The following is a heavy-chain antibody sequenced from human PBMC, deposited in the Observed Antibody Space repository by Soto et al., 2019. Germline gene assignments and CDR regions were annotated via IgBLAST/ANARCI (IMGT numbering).Heavy chain of an antibody. Sequence: SETLSLTCTVSGGSISSGGYYWSWIRQHPGKGLEWIGYIYYSGSTYYNPSLKSRVTISVDTSKNQFSLKLSSVTAADTAVYYCARDLTMVRGESYYGMDVWGQGTTVTVSS. CDR2: IYYSGST. CDR3: ARDLTMVRGESYYGMDV. D-gene: IGHD3-10*01. V-gene: IGHV4-31*03. CDR1: GGSISSGGYY. J-gene: IGHJ6*02.